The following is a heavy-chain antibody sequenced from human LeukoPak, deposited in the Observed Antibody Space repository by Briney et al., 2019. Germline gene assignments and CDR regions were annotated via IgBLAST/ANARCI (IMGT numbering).Heavy chain of an antibody. CDR1: GFTFSTYN. V-gene: IGHV3-48*04. CDR2: IGSSSNPI. D-gene: IGHD2-2*01. J-gene: IGHJ3*02. CDR3: ARLGYCSSTSCYGGRKDAFDI. Sequence: GGSLRLSCAASGFTFSTYNMNWVRQSPGKGLEWLSFIGSSSNPIYYADSVRGRFTISRDNAKNSLYLQMNSLRAEDTAVYYCARLGYCSSTSCYGGRKDAFDIWGQGTMVTVSS.